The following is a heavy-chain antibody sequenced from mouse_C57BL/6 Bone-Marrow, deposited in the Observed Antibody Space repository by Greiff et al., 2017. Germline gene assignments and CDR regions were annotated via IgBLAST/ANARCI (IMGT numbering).Heavy chain of an antibody. V-gene: IGHV1-63*01. J-gene: IGHJ2*01. CDR1: GYTFTNYW. D-gene: IGHD5-2*01. Sequence: VQLQQSGAELVRSGTSVKMSCKASGYTFTNYWIGWAKQRPGHGLEWIGDIYPGGGYTNYNEKFKGKATLTADKSSSTAYMQFSSLTSEDSAIYYCARKGEYCPFDYWGQGTTLTVSS. CDR2: IYPGGGYT. CDR3: ARKGEYCPFDY.